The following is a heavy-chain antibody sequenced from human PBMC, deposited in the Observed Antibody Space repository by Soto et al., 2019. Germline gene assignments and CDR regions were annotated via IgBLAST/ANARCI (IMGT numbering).Heavy chain of an antibody. CDR3: ARVTGYYYGSGSPGYDY. D-gene: IGHD3-10*01. J-gene: IGHJ4*02. Sequence: QVQLVQSGAEVKKPGASVKVSCKASGYTFTSYGISWVRQAPGQGLEWMGWISAYNGNTNYAQKLQGRVTMTTNTSTSTAYMELRSLGSDDTAVYYCARVTGYYYGSGSPGYDYWGQGTLVTVSS. CDR2: ISAYNGNT. CDR1: GYTFTSYG. V-gene: IGHV1-18*01.